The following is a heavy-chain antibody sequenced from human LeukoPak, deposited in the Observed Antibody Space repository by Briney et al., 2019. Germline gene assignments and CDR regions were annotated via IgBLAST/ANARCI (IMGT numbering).Heavy chain of an antibody. D-gene: IGHD1-1*01. Sequence: GGPLRLSCAASGFSFCDFAMNWVRQAPGQGLEWVGFIKTKVYGGTTEYAASVKGRFTISRDDSKAIAYLQMNSLKTEDTAVYYCTRDHRDDWNPGYYFDYWGQGALVTVSS. CDR2: IKTKVYGGTT. J-gene: IGHJ4*02. V-gene: IGHV3-49*04. CDR3: TRDHRDDWNPGYYFDY. CDR1: GFSFCDFA.